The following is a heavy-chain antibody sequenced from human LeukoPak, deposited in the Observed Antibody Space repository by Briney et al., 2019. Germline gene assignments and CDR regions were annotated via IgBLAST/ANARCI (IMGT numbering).Heavy chain of an antibody. CDR3: ARLPANYYDSSGTFFDS. D-gene: IGHD3-22*01. J-gene: IGHJ4*02. V-gene: IGHV4-59*08. CDR2: IYYSGGT. Sequence: SETLSLTCTVSGDSISNYYWSWIRQPPGKGLEWIGYIYYSGGTNYNASLKSRVTISVDTSKNQFSLKLNSVTAADTAVYFCARLPANYYDSSGTFFDSWGQGTLVTVSS. CDR1: GDSISNYY.